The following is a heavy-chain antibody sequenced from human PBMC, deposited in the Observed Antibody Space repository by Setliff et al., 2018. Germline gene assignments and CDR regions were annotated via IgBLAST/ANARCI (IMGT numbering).Heavy chain of an antibody. CDR1: GFTFSSYR. CDR2: IWDDGGKK. J-gene: IGHJ4*02. D-gene: IGHD2-15*01. Sequence: GGSLRLSCSASGFTFSSYRMHWVRQAPGKGLEWVAVIWDDGGKKHHADSVKGRFTISRDNSKNTLYLEMNSLRAEDTAVYYCARTCSGSGCYAGLESWGQGTPVTVSS. V-gene: IGHV3-33*08. CDR3: ARTCSGSGCYAGLES.